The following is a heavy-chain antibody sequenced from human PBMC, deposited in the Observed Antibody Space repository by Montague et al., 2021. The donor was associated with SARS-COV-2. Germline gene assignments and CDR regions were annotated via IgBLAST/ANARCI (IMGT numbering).Heavy chain of an antibody. CDR1: GFISSYYE. Sequence: SLRLSCAASGFISSYYEMNWVRQAPGKGLEWIPYISSSGGTIYYADSVKGRFTFSRDNAKNSLYLQMNSLRAEDTALYYCARGPPDYSDNGMDVWGQGTTVTVS. J-gene: IGHJ6*02. CDR2: ISSSGGTI. CDR3: ARGPPDYSDNGMDV. V-gene: IGHV3-48*03. D-gene: IGHD4-17*01.